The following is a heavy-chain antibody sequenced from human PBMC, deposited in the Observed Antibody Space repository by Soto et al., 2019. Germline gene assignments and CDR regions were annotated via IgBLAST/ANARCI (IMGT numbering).Heavy chain of an antibody. CDR2: IIPIFGTA. D-gene: IGHD6-6*01. CDR1: GGTFSSYA. J-gene: IGHJ6*02. V-gene: IGHV1-69*13. CDR3: ARDYSSSSFSYYYYGMDV. Sequence: SVKVSCKASGGTFSSYAISWVRQAPGQGLEWMGGIIPIFGTANYAQKFQSRVTITADESTSTAYMELSSLRSEDTAVYYCARDYSSSSFSYYYYGMDVWAQGTTVTVAS.